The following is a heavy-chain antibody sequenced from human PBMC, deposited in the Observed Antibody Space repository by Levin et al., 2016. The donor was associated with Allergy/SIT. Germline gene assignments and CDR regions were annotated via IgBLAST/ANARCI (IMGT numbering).Heavy chain of an antibody. V-gene: IGHV3-49*03. Sequence: GESLKISCTASGFTFGDYAMSWFRQAPGKGLEWVGFIRSKAYGGTTEYAASVKGRFTISRDDSKSIAYLQMNSLKTEDTAVYYCTRQYSSRSPSRLDYWGQGTLVTVSS. J-gene: IGHJ4*02. CDR1: GFTFGDYA. D-gene: IGHD6-13*01. CDR2: IRSKAYGGTT. CDR3: TRQYSSRSPSRLDY.